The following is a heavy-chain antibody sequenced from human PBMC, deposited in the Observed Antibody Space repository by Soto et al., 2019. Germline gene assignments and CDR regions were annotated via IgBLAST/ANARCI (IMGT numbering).Heavy chain of an antibody. CDR3: VRDQLVSDWFDP. CDR1: GGSMSSYY. V-gene: IGHV4-4*07. D-gene: IGHD2-2*01. J-gene: IGHJ5*02. CDR2: VYSSGGT. Sequence: SEPLSLTCTVSGGSMSSYYWTWIRQPAGKGLEWIGGVYSSGGTHYNPSLKSRVTISLDTSKNQFSLRLLSVTDADTAVYFCVRDQLVSDWFDPWGQGTLVTVFS.